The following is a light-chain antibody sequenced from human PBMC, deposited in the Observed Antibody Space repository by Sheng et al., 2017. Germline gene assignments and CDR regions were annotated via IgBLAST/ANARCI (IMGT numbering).Light chain of an antibody. Sequence: QPVLSQPPSVSAAPGQRVTISCSGSSRIGHNYVSWYQQFPGRVPRVLIYDDDKRPLGIPDRFSAAKSATSATLDITGLQTEDEADYYCGTWDSSLSAMVFGGGTRLTVL. CDR2: DDD. V-gene: IGLV1-51*01. CDR3: GTWDSSLSAMV. J-gene: IGLJ2*01. CDR1: SRIGHNY.